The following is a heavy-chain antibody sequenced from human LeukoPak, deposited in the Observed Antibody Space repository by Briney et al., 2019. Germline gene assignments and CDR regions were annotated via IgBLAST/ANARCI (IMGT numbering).Heavy chain of an antibody. D-gene: IGHD6-13*01. CDR1: GFTFSSYS. CDR3: ARARAAAPPHFDY. J-gene: IGHJ4*02. Sequence: PGGSLRLSCAASGFTFSSYSMNWVRQAPGKGLEWVSSISSSSSYIYYADSVKGRFTISRDNSKNTLYLQMNSLRAEDTAVYYCARARAAAPPHFDYWGQGTLVTVSS. CDR2: ISSSSSYI. V-gene: IGHV3-21*01.